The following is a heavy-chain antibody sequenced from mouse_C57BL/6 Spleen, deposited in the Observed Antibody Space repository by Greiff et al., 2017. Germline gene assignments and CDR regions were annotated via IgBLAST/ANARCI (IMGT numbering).Heavy chain of an antibody. Sequence: VQLQQPGAELVKPGASVKVSCKASGYTFTNYWMPWVKQRPGQGLEWIGRIHPSDSDTNYNQKFKGKATLTIYKSSSTTYMQLSSLTSEDSAVYYSAIIYYNNYLGYWGQGATLTVSS. CDR3: AIIYYNNYLGY. D-gene: IGHD2-12*01. CDR2: IHPSDSDT. CDR1: GYTFTNYW. J-gene: IGHJ2*01. V-gene: IGHV1-74*01.